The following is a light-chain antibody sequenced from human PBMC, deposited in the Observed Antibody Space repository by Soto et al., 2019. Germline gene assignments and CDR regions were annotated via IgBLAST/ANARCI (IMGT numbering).Light chain of an antibody. Sequence: EVVLTQSPGILSLSPGERATLSCRASQSVSSNYFAWYQQKPGQAPRLLLYRSSTRATGVPERFSGSVSGTDFTLTISRLEPEDFAVYYCQQFDGSPWTFGQVTTVEI. CDR1: QSVSSNY. CDR2: RSS. V-gene: IGKV3-20*01. J-gene: IGKJ1*01. CDR3: QQFDGSPWT.